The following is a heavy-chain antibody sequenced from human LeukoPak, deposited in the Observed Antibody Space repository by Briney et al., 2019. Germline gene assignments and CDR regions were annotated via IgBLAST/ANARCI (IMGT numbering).Heavy chain of an antibody. CDR3: ARDLEMSAMGYYFDY. V-gene: IGHV3-66*01. Sequence: GGSLRLSCAASGFTVSSNYMTWVRQAPGKGPEWVSVIYRGGSTYYADSVRGRFTISRDNSKNTLYLQMNSLRAEDTAVFYCARDLEMSAMGYYFDYWGQGTLVTVSS. D-gene: IGHD5-24*01. CDR1: GFTVSSNY. J-gene: IGHJ4*02. CDR2: IYRGGST.